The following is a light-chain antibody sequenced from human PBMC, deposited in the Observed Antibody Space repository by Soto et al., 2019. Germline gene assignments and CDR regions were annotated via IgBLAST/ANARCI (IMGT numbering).Light chain of an antibody. V-gene: IGKV3-15*01. CDR1: QSLSSN. Sequence: EIVLTHSPATLYVSPGERATLSCRASQSLSSNVAWYQQRPGQAPRLRICATSSRTSDAPARFSGGGSGTEFTLTIASLQSEDFAIYYCKQYNHWSRMLSFGGGSKVDIK. CDR2: ATS. J-gene: IGKJ4*01. CDR3: KQYNHWSRMLS.